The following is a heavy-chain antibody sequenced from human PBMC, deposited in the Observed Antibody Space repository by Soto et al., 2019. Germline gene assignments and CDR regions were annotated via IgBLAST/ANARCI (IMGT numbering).Heavy chain of an antibody. J-gene: IGHJ4*02. CDR3: AKHMSNGSPDY. D-gene: IGHD2-8*01. V-gene: IGHV3-23*01. CDR2: ISASGGGT. Sequence: EVQLLESGGALVQPGGSLRLSCAASGFTFSSYAMSWVRQAPGKGLEWVSLISASGGGTCYADSVKGRFTISRDNAKNTLYLQMNSLSAEDTAVFYCAKHMSNGSPDYWGQGTLVTVSS. CDR1: GFTFSSYA.